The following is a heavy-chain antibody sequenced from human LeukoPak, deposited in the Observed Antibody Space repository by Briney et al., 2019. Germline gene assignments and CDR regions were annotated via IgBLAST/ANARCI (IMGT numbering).Heavy chain of an antibody. Sequence: ASVKVSCKASGYTFTGYYMHWVRQAPGQGLEWMGWINPNSGGTNYAQKFQGWVTMTRDTSISTAYMELSRLRSEDTAVYYCARGFNWNDISFDYDYWGQGTLVTVSS. CDR2: INPNSGGT. D-gene: IGHD1-1*01. J-gene: IGHJ4*02. V-gene: IGHV1-2*04. CDR1: GYTFTGYY. CDR3: ARGFNWNDISFDYDY.